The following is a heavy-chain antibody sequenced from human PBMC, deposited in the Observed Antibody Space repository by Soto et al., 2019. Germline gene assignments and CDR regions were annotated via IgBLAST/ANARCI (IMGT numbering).Heavy chain of an antibody. Sequence: SVKVSCKASGGTFSSYAISWVRQAPGRGLEWMGGIIPIFGTANYAQKFQGRVTITADESTSTAYMELSSLRSEDTAVYYCAREQGGYSCSSGPYNWFAPWGQGTLVTVSS. J-gene: IGHJ5*02. CDR3: AREQGGYSCSSGPYNWFAP. CDR2: IIPIFGTA. D-gene: IGHD2-15*01. V-gene: IGHV1-69*13. CDR1: GGTFSSYA.